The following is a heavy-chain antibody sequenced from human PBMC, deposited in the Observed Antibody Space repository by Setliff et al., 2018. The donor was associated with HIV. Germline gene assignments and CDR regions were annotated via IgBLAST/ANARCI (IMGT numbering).Heavy chain of an antibody. D-gene: IGHD3-10*01. Sequence: SETLSLTCTVSGGSISSYYWSWIRQPPGKGLEWIGYTYYSGTTNYNPSLKSRLTISVDTSKTQFSLKLNSVTAADTAVYYCARVRGGTSRGFLDFWGQGTLVTVSS. V-gene: IGHV4-59*08. CDR1: GGSISSYY. CDR2: TYYSGTT. J-gene: IGHJ4*02. CDR3: ARVRGGTSRGFLDF.